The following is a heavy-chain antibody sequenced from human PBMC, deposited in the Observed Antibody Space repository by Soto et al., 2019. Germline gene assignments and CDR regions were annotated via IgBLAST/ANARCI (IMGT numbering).Heavy chain of an antibody. CDR2: ISGRGGST. D-gene: IGHD6-19*01. CDR3: ARRSSGWYFDY. Sequence: EVQLLESGGGLVQPGGSLRLSCAASGFTFSSYAMSWVRQAPGKGLEWVSAISGRGGSTYYADSVKGRFTVSRDNSKNTLYLQMNSLRAEDTAVYYCARRSSGWYFDYWGQGTLVTVSS. CDR1: GFTFSSYA. V-gene: IGHV3-23*01. J-gene: IGHJ4*02.